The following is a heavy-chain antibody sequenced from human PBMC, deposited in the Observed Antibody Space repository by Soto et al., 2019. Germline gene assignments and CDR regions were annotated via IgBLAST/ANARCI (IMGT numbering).Heavy chain of an antibody. CDR3: AKGPGEYEPSYFKS. CDR1: GFTFDNYV. D-gene: IGHD3-16*01. CDR2: ISGSGART. Sequence: GGSLRLSCVASGFTFDNYVMTWVRQAPGKGLQYVSSISGSGARTYYEDSVKGRFTVSRDNSKNTLFLYINSLRAEDTATYYCAKGPGEYEPSYFKSWGQGTLVTVSS. J-gene: IGHJ4*02. V-gene: IGHV3-23*01.